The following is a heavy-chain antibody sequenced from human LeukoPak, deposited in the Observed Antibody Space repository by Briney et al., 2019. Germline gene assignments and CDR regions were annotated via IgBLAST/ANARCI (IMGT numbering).Heavy chain of an antibody. D-gene: IGHD5-18*01. J-gene: IGHJ4*02. V-gene: IGHV5-51*01. CDR1: GYSFTSYW. Sequence: GESLQISCKGSGYSFTSYWIGWVRQMPGKGLEWMGIIYPGDSDTRYSPSFQGQVTISADKSISTAYLQWSSLKASDTAMYYCARSKQLWTPYFDYWGQGTLVTVSS. CDR3: ARSKQLWTPYFDY. CDR2: IYPGDSDT.